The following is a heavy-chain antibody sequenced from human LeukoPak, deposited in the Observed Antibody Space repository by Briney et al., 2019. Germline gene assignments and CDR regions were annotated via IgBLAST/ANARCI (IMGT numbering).Heavy chain of an antibody. V-gene: IGHV1-24*01. CDR1: GYTLTELS. Sequence: ASVKVSCKVSGYTLTELSMHWVRQAPGKGLEWMVGFDPEDGETIYAQKFQGRVTMTEDTSTDTAYMELSSLRSEDTAVYYCATELRYSYGYPNYYYGMDVWGKGTTVTVSS. J-gene: IGHJ6*04. CDR2: FDPEDGET. CDR3: ATELRYSYGYPNYYYGMDV. D-gene: IGHD5-18*01.